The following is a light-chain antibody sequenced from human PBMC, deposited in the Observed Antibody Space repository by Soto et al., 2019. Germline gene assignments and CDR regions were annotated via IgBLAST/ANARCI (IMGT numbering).Light chain of an antibody. CDR2: DAS. V-gene: IGKV1-33*01. J-gene: IGKJ5*01. CDR3: QQHEHLIT. Sequence: DIQITQSPSSVCAAWGGRVSITCQASEDISNSLNWYQQKPGKAPKLLIYDASNLETGVPSRFSGSGSGTDFTFTISSLQTEDLATYYCQQHEHLITFGQGTRLEIK. CDR1: EDISNS.